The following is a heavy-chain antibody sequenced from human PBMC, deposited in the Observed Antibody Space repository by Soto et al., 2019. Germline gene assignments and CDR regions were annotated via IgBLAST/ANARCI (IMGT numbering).Heavy chain of an antibody. CDR2: AYYSGST. J-gene: IGHJ5*02. CDR3: ARDRSTYGGGGTGEVKENWFDP. CDR1: GGSISHYY. V-gene: IGHV4-59*01. Sequence: SETLSLPCPVSGGSISHYYWSWIRQSPGKGLEWIGYAYYSGSTDYNPSLKSRVTMSVDTSKNQVSLKLNSVTTADTAVYYCARDRSTYGGGGTGEVKENWFDPWGPGTLVTVSS. D-gene: IGHD2-8*01.